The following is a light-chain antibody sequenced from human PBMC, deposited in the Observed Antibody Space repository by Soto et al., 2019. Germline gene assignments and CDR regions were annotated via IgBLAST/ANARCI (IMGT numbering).Light chain of an antibody. J-gene: IGKJ2*03. CDR2: GGS. CDR3: QQFDSSRVYS. Sequence: EIVLTQSPVTLSLSPGERATLSCRASQSVTSTYLAWYQQKPGQSPRLIIYGGSTRASGFADRFSGGGSGTDFTLTISRLEPEDSAVYYCHCQQFDSSRVYSFGQGTKLEI. CDR1: QSVTSTY. V-gene: IGKV3-20*01.